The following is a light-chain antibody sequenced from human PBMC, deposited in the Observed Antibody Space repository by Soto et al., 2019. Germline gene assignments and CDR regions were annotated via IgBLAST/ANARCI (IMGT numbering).Light chain of an antibody. CDR1: QSVSNN. Sequence: EIVMTQSPATLSVSPGERATVSCGASQSVSNNLAWYQQKPGQAPRLLIYGASTRATSIAARVSGSGSGAEFTLTISSLQSEDFAVYYCQQYNNWPWTFGQGTKVDI. J-gene: IGKJ1*01. CDR3: QQYNNWPWT. CDR2: GAS. V-gene: IGKV3-15*01.